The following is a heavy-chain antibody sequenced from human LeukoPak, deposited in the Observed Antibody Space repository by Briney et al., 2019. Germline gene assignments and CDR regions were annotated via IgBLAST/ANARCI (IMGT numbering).Heavy chain of an antibody. CDR1: GYIFTSYA. CDR2: INAGNDNT. J-gene: IGHJ4*02. D-gene: IGHD2-2*01. V-gene: IGHV1-3*01. Sequence: ASVKVSCKASGYIFTSYAMHWVRQAPGQRLEWMGWINAGNDNTKYSQKLQGRVTMTTDTSTSTAYMELRSLRSDDTAVYYCARDFPPCSSTGCYRRPFGYWGQGTLVTVSS. CDR3: ARDFPPCSSTGCYRRPFGY.